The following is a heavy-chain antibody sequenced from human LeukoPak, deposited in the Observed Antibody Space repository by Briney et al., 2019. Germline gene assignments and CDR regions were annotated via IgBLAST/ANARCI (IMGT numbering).Heavy chain of an antibody. Sequence: PGGSLRLSCAASGFTFSSYWMHWVRHAPGKGLMWVSRINTDGSSTIYADSVKGRFTISRDNAKNTLYLQMNSLRAEDTAVYYCASGPWELDYWGQGTLVTVSS. CDR3: ASGPWELDY. CDR2: INTDGSST. J-gene: IGHJ4*02. CDR1: GFTFSSYW. D-gene: IGHD4-23*01. V-gene: IGHV3-74*01.